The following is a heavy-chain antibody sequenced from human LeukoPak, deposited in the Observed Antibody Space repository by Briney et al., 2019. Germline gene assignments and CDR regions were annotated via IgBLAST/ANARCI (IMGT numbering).Heavy chain of an antibody. V-gene: IGHV4-59*01. D-gene: IGHD2-2*01. CDR2: IYYSGST. J-gene: IGHJ6*03. Sequence: SETLSLTCTVSGGSISSYYWSWIRQPPGKGLEWIGYIYYSGSTNYDPSLKSRVTISVDTSKNQFSLKLSSVTAADTAVYYCARDRRGYCSSTSCQGSYMDVWGKGTTVTVSS. CDR3: ARDRRGYCSSTSCQGSYMDV. CDR1: GGSISSYY.